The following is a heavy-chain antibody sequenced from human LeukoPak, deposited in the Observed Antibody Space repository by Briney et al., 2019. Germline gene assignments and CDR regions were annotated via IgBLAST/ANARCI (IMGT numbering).Heavy chain of an antibody. CDR2: IKSKTDGGTT. Sequence: GGSLRLSCAASGFTFSNAWMSWVRQAPGKGLEWVGRIKSKTDGGTTDYAAPVKGRFTISRDDSKNTLYLQMNSLKTEDTAVYYCTTDGWGTLYYYYYMDVWGKGTTVTVSS. J-gene: IGHJ6*03. V-gene: IGHV3-15*01. D-gene: IGHD6-19*01. CDR1: GFTFSNAW. CDR3: TTDGWGTLYYYYYMDV.